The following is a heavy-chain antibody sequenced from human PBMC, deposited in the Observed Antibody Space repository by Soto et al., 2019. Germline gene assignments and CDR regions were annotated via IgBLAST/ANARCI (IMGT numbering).Heavy chain of an antibody. V-gene: IGHV2-26*04. CDR3: ASTYTTSWYWFDP. CDR1: GFSLSNAGLG. CDR2: IFSNDEK. Sequence: SGPTLVNPTETLTLTCTVSGFSLSNAGLGVSWIRQPPGKAPEWLAHIFSNDEKSYSTSLKSRLTISKDTSKSQVVLTMTNMDPVDTATYYCASTYTTSWYWFDPWGQGTLVT. D-gene: IGHD6-13*01. J-gene: IGHJ5*02.